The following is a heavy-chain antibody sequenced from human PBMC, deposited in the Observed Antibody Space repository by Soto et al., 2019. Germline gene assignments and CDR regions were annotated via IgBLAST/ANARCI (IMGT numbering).Heavy chain of an antibody. CDR2: IYYSGST. CDR3: ARGNGYNIY. Sequence: SETLSLTCTVSGASISRFYWNWIRQPPGKGLEWIGYIYYSGSTNYNPSLKSRVTISVDTSKNQFFLKLSSVTAADTAVYYCARGNGYNIYWGQGTLVTVSS. J-gene: IGHJ4*02. CDR1: GASISRFY. D-gene: IGHD5-12*01. V-gene: IGHV4-59*01.